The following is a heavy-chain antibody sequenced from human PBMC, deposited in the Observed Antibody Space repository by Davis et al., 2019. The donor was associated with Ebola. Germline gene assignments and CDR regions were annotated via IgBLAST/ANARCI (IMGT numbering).Heavy chain of an antibody. V-gene: IGHV3-7*01. CDR2: IKQDGSEK. CDR1: GFTFSSYW. J-gene: IGHJ4*02. D-gene: IGHD3-16*01. Sequence: GESLKISCAASGFTFSSYWMSWVRQAPGKGLEWVANIKQDGSEKYYVDSVKGRFTISRDNAKNSLYLQMNSLRAEDTAVYYCARERSWGIGQPFDYWGQGTLVTVSS. CDR3: ARERSWGIGQPFDY.